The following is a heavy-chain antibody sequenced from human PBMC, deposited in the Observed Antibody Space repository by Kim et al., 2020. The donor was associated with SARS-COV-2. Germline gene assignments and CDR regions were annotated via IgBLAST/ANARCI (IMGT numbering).Heavy chain of an antibody. CDR2: ISYDGSNK. J-gene: IGHJ4*02. D-gene: IGHD3-10*01. CDR3: AQGNYYGSGSYYNHIDY. V-gene: IGHV3-30*03. CDR1: GFTFSSYG. Sequence: GGSLRLSCAASGFTFSSYGMHWVRQAPGKGLEWVAVISYDGSNKYYADSVKGRFTISRDNSKNTLYLQMNSLRAEDTAVYYCAQGNYYGSGSYYNHIDYWGQGTLVTVTS.